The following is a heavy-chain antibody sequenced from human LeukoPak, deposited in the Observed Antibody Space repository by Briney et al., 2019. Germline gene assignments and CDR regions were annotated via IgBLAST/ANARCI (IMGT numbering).Heavy chain of an antibody. J-gene: IGHJ6*03. V-gene: IGHV3-7*01. Sequence: RGSLRLSCAASGFTFSSYWMSWVRQAPGKGLEWVANIKQDGSEKYYVDSVKGRFTISRDNAKNSLYLQMNSLRAEDTAVYYCARDDYVWGVNYYYYYMDVWGKGTTVTISS. D-gene: IGHD3-16*01. CDR3: ARDDYVWGVNYYYYYMDV. CDR1: GFTFSSYW. CDR2: IKQDGSEK.